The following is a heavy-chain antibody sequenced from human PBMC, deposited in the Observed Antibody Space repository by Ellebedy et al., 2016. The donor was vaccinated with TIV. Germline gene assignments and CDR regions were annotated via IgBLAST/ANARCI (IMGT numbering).Heavy chain of an antibody. J-gene: IGHJ4*02. Sequence: AASVKVSCKGSGYPFTGYYLHWVRQAPGQGLEWMAWINPNSGDTSSAQKFQGRVTLTRDTSSSAAYMELRRLGSEDTAVYYCARESIAASGTFDYWGQGTLVTVSP. CDR3: ARESIAASGTFDY. CDR2: INPNSGDT. D-gene: IGHD6-13*01. CDR1: GYPFTGYY. V-gene: IGHV1-2*02.